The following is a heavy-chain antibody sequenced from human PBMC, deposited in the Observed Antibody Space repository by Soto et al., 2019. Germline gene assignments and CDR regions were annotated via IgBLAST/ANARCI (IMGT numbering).Heavy chain of an antibody. CDR2: INAGNGNT. D-gene: IGHD2-21*02. J-gene: IGHJ4*02. Sequence: QVQLVQSGAEEKKPGASVKVSCKASGYTFTSYAMHWVRQAPGQRLEWMGWINAGNGNTKYSQKFQGRVTITRDTPASTAYMELSSRRSEDTAVYYCARAWVVVTAPEYWGQGALVTVSS. V-gene: IGHV1-3*05. CDR1: GYTFTSYA. CDR3: ARAWVVVTAPEY.